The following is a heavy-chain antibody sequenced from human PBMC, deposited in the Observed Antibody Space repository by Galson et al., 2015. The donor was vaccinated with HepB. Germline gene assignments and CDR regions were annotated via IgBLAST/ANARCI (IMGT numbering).Heavy chain of an antibody. D-gene: IGHD3-22*01. CDR2: IIPTFDTP. Sequence: SVKVSCKASGGSFNTYAINWLRQAPGQGLEWMGGIIPTFDTPIYAQRFQDRVTITADKSTSTAHMELSSLTSDDTALYYCARDRTHYYDTSGYSGAFEIWGQGTMVTVSS. CDR3: ARDRTHYYDTSGYSGAFEI. CDR1: GGSFNTYA. J-gene: IGHJ3*02. V-gene: IGHV1-69*06.